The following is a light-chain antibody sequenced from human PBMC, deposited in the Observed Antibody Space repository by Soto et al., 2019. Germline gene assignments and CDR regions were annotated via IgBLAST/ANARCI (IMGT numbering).Light chain of an antibody. CDR3: QQYYSHPWT. CDR2: AAS. V-gene: IGKV1-8*01. CDR1: QGISSY. Sequence: AIRKTQSPSSLSASTGDRVTITCRASQGISSYLAWYQQKPGKAPKLLIYAASTLQSGVPSRFSGSGSGTDFTLTISCLQSEDFATYYCQQYYSHPWTFGQGTKVEIK. J-gene: IGKJ1*01.